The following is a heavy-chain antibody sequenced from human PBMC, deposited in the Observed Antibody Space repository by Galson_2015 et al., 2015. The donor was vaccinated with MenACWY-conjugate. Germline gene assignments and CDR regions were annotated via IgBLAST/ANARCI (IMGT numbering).Heavy chain of an antibody. J-gene: IGHJ4*02. CDR3: ARGEHDFWSGYHFDN. Sequence: YNPSLESRVTISVDTSKNQFSLKLSSVTAADTAVYYCARGEHDFWSGYHFDNWGQGTLVTVSS. D-gene: IGHD3-3*01. V-gene: IGHV4-59*09.